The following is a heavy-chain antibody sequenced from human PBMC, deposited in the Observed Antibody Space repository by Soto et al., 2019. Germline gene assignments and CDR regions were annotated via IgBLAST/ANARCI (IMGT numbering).Heavy chain of an antibody. Sequence: GGSLRLSCAASGFTFSNAWLSWVRQAPGKGREWVGRIKSKTDGGTTDYAAPVKGRFTISRDDSKNTLYLQMNSLKTEDTTVYYCTTEGVWCGYLSSCYYGMDVWGQGTTVTVSS. J-gene: IGHJ6*02. CDR3: TTEGVWCGYLSSCYYGMDV. CDR2: IKSKTDGGTT. CDR1: GFTFSNAW. D-gene: IGHD3-3*01. V-gene: IGHV3-15*01.